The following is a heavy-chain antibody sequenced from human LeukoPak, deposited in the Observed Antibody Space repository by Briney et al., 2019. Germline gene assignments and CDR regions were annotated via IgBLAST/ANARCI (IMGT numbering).Heavy chain of an antibody. CDR2: MNPNSGNT. J-gene: IGHJ4*02. CDR1: GGTFSSYA. V-gene: IGHV1-8*02. CDR3: ARGLFPPKLYCSGGTCQNFDY. Sequence: GASVKVSCKASGGTFSSYAINWVRQATGQGLEWMGWMNPNSGNTGYAQKFQGRVTMTRNTSISTAYMELSSLRSEDTAVYYCARGLFPPKLYCSGGTCQNFDYWGQGTLVTVSS. D-gene: IGHD2-15*01.